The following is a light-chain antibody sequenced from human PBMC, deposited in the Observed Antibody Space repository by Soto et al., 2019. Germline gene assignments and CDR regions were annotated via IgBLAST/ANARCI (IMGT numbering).Light chain of an antibody. Sequence: EIVRTQSAATLSVSGGEIAALSFRGRQSVSSNLAWYQQKPGQAPRLLIYGASTRATGIPARFSGSGSGTEFTLTISSLQPEDVATYYCQKYNSAPWTFGQGTKV. V-gene: IGKV3-15*01. CDR2: GAS. J-gene: IGKJ1*01. CDR1: QSVSSN. CDR3: QKYNSAPWT.